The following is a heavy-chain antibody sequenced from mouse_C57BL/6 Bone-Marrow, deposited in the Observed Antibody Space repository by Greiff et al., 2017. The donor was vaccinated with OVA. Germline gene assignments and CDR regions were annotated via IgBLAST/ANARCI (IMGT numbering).Heavy chain of an antibody. CDR2: IWWDDDK. J-gene: IGHJ3*01. CDR1: GFSLSTFGMG. CDR3: ARMITTVVEPWFAY. D-gene: IGHD1-1*01. V-gene: IGHV8-8*01. Sequence: QVTLKESGPGILQPSQTLSLTCSFSGFSLSTFGMGVGWIRQPSGKGLEWLAHIWWDDDKYYNPALKSRLTISKDTSKNQVFLKIANVDTADTATYYCARMITTVVEPWFAYWGQGTLVTVSA.